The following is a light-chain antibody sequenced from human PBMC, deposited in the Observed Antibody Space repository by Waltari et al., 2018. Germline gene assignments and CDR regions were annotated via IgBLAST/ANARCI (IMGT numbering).Light chain of an antibody. CDR2: KAS. J-gene: IGKJ1*01. CDR3: QQHSNYWT. Sequence: DIQMTQSPSTLSASVGDRVTITCRASQNLNSWLALYQQKPGKAPKLLIYKASSLESGVPSRFSGSGSGTEFTLTISSLQPDDFATYYCQQHSNYWTFGQGTKVEIK. CDR1: QNLNSW. V-gene: IGKV1-5*03.